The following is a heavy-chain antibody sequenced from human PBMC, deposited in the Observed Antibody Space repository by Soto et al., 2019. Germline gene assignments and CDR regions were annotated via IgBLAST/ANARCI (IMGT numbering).Heavy chain of an antibody. CDR2: INHSGST. J-gene: IGHJ5*02. CDR3: ARGPMPSCSSGWRWFDP. V-gene: IGHV4-34*01. D-gene: IGHD6-19*01. CDR1: GGSISSYY. Sequence: PSETLSLTCTVSGGSISSYYWSWIRQPPGKGLEWIGEINHSGSTNYNPSLKSRVTISVDTSKNQFSLKLSSVTAADTAVYYCARGPMPSCSSGWRWFDPWGQGTLVTVSS.